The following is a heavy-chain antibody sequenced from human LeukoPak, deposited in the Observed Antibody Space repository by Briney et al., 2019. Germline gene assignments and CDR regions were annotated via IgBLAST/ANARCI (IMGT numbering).Heavy chain of an antibody. D-gene: IGHD4-17*01. Sequence: QPGGSLRLSCAASGFTFSSYEMNWVSQAPGKGLEWVSYISSSGSTIYYADSVKGRFTISRDNAKNSLYLQMNSLRAEDTAVYYCARDPGDYDYFDYWGQGTLVTVSS. CDR3: ARDPGDYDYFDY. J-gene: IGHJ4*02. CDR2: ISSSGSTI. CDR1: GFTFSSYE. V-gene: IGHV3-48*03.